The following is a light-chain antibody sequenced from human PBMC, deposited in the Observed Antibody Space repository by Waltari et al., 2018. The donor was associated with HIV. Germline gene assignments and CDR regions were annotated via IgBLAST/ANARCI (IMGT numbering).Light chain of an antibody. Sequence: SALTQPPSVSGSPGQSAPISCPVNTRYVGASTFVSRYQQHPGKAPKVLIYDVSKRPSGVPDRFSGSKSGNTASLTISGLQAEDEADYYCCSYAGSYTWVFGGGTKLTVL. CDR1: TRYVGASTF. J-gene: IGLJ3*02. CDR3: CSYAGSYTWV. V-gene: IGLV2-11*01. CDR2: DVS.